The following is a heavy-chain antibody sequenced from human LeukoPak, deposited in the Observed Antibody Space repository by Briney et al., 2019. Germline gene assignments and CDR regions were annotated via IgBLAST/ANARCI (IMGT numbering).Heavy chain of an antibody. CDR1: GGSIGSYY. J-gene: IGHJ4*02. Sequence: SETLSLTCTVSGGSIGSYYWSWIRQAPGKGLEWIGFISYSGYTSYSPSLKSRVAISVDTSKSQFSLRLSSMTAADTAIYYCARGRNDNGGMFFDSWAQGTLVTVSS. V-gene: IGHV4-59*01. CDR3: ARGRNDNGGMFFDS. CDR2: ISYSGYT. D-gene: IGHD4-23*01.